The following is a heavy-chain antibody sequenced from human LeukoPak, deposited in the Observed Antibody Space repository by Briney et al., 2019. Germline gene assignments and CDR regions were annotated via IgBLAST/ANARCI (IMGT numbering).Heavy chain of an antibody. V-gene: IGHV4-31*03. CDR1: GGSISSGGYY. J-gene: IGHJ5*02. CDR3: ARGGYCSSTNCRKPGGGWFDP. D-gene: IGHD2-2*01. Sequence: SQTLSLTCTVSGGSISSGGYYWSWIRQHPGKGLEWIGYIYYSGSTYYNPSLKSRVTISVDTSKNQFSLKLSSVTAADTAVYYCARGGYCSSTNCRKPGGGWFDPWGQGTLVTVSS. CDR2: IYYSGST.